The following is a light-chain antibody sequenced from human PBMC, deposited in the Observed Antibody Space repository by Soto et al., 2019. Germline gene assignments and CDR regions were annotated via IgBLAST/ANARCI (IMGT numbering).Light chain of an antibody. V-gene: IGLV3-21*04. CDR1: NIGSKS. J-gene: IGLJ7*01. CDR2: YHS. Sequence: SYELTQPPSVSVAPGKTARITCGGNNIGSKSVHWYQQKPGQAPVLVIYYHSDRPSGIPERFSGSNSGNTATLTISRVEAGDEADYYCQVWDSSSDHAVFGGGTQLTVL. CDR3: QVWDSSSDHAV.